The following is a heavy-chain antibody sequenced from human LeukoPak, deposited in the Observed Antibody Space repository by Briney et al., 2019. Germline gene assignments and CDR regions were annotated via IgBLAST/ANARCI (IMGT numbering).Heavy chain of an antibody. CDR3: AREGYCSSTSCSNWFDP. V-gene: IGHV4-59*01. CDR2: VYYSGTT. D-gene: IGHD2-2*01. CDR1: GGSMSPYY. Sequence: PSETLSLTCTVSGGSMSPYYWSWIRQPPGKGLEWIGYVYYSGTTNYNPSLKSRVTISVDTSKNQFSLKLSSVTAADTAVYYRAREGYCSSTSCSNWFDPWGQGTLVTVSS. J-gene: IGHJ5*02.